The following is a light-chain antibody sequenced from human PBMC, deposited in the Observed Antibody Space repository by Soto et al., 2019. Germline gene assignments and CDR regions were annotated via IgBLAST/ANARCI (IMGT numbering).Light chain of an antibody. CDR3: MLSSSGALV. Sequence: QAVVTQEPSVTVSPGGTVTLTCVSNTGAVTSGQYPYWFQQKPGQAPRTLIYGTSNKYSWTPARFSGSLLGGKAALTLSGAQPEDEAEYYCMLSSSGALVFGGGTKLTVL. J-gene: IGLJ3*02. CDR1: TGAVTSGQY. V-gene: IGLV7-46*01. CDR2: GTS.